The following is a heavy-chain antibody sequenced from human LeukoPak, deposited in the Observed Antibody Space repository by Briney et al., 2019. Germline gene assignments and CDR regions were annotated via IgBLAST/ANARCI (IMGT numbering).Heavy chain of an antibody. Sequence: GGSLRLSCAASGFTFSSYAMSWVRQAPGKGLEWVSAISGSGGSTYYADSVKGRFTISRDNSKNTLYLQMNSLKAEDTAVYYCAKDRAVAGYFDYWGQGTLVTVSS. J-gene: IGHJ4*02. CDR1: GFTFSSYA. CDR2: ISGSGGST. D-gene: IGHD6-19*01. CDR3: AKDRAVAGYFDY. V-gene: IGHV3-23*01.